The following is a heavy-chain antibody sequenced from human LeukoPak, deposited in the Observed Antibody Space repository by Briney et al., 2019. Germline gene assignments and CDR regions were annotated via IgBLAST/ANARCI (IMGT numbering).Heavy chain of an antibody. CDR3: AREGWLGLDY. D-gene: IGHD2-15*01. CDR1: GYSISSGYY. Sequence: SETLSLTCTVSGYSISSGYYWGWIRQPPGKGLEWIGSIHNSGSTYYNPSLRRRVTMSVDTSNDLFSLNLTSVSASDTAVYYCAREGWLGLDYWGQGALVTVSS. V-gene: IGHV4-38-2*02. J-gene: IGHJ4*02. CDR2: IHNSGST.